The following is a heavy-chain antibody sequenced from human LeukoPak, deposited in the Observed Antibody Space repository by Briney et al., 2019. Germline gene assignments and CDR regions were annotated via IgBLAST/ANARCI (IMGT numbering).Heavy chain of an antibody. CDR2: VSSGASDT. V-gene: IGHV5-51*01. J-gene: IGHJ4*02. CDR3: ARGGWGYSFDY. D-gene: IGHD3-16*01. CDR1: GYTFTNYW. Sequence: GGSLKISCKGSGYTFTNYWIGWVRQMPGKGLEWMGTVSSGASDTIYSPSFQGQVSISADRSINTAYLQWSSLKASDTAMYFCARGGWGYSFDYWGQGTLVTVSS.